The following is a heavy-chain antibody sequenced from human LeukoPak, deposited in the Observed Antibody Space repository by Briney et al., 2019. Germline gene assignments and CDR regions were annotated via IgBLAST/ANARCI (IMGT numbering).Heavy chain of an antibody. CDR3: ARGEYYDILTGYYRPYYFDY. D-gene: IGHD3-9*01. CDR2: INSDGSST. J-gene: IGHJ4*02. Sequence: GGSLRLSCAASGFTFSSYWMHWVRQAPGKGLVWVSRINSDGSSTSYADSVKGRFTISRDNAKNSLYLQMNSLRAEDTAVYYCARGEYYDILTGYYRPYYFDYWGQGTLVTVSS. CDR1: GFTFSSYW. V-gene: IGHV3-74*01.